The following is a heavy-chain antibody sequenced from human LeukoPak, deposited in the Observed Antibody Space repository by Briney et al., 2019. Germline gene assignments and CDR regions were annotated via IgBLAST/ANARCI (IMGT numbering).Heavy chain of an antibody. CDR2: ISSSSSYI. D-gene: IGHD2-2*01. CDR3: ARESIVVVPAADYYYYGMDV. J-gene: IGHJ6*02. V-gene: IGHV3-21*01. Sequence: GGSLRLSCAASGFTFSSYSMNWVRQAPGKGLEWVSSISSSSSYIYYADSVKGRFTISRDNAKNSLYLRMNSLRAEDTAVYYCARESIVVVPAADYYYYGMDVWGQGTTVTVSS. CDR1: GFTFSSYS.